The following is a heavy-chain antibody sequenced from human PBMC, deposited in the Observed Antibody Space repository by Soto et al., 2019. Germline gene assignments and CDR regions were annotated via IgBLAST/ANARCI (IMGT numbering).Heavy chain of an antibody. V-gene: IGHV3-30-3*01. J-gene: IGHJ5*02. D-gene: IGHD6-19*01. CDR1: GFTFSSYA. CDR3: ARDQYSSGWYNWFDP. Sequence: QVQLVESGGGVVQPGRSLRLSCAASGFTFSSYAMHWVRQAPGKGLEWVAVISYDGSNKYYADSVKGRFTISRDNSTNALYLQMNSLRAEDTAVYYCARDQYSSGWYNWFDPWGQGTLVTVSS. CDR2: ISYDGSNK.